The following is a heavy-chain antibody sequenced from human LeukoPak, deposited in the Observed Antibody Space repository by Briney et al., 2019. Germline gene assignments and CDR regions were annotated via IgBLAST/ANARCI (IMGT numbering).Heavy chain of an antibody. CDR1: GGSFSGYY. Sequence: SETLSLTCAVYGGSFSGYYWSWIRQPPGKGLEWIGEINHSGSTNYNPSLKSRVTISGDTSKNQFSLKLSSVTAADTAVYFCARVEAMYYYDSSGYLRYWGQGILVTVSS. J-gene: IGHJ4*02. CDR2: INHSGST. CDR3: ARVEAMYYYDSSGYLRY. D-gene: IGHD3-22*01. V-gene: IGHV4-34*01.